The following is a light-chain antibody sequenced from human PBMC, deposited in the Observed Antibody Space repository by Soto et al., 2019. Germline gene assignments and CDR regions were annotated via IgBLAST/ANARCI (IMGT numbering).Light chain of an antibody. CDR2: AAS. V-gene: IGKV1-9*01. CDR1: QVIATH. CDR3: QQLSSDPLT. J-gene: IGKJ4*01. Sequence: QLTQSPSSLSAPVVERVTITCRASQVIATHVAWYQQKPGQAPNLLIYAASTLQSGVPSSFSGGGSGTDFTLTISSLQPEDFATYYCQQLSSDPLTFGGGTKVDIK.